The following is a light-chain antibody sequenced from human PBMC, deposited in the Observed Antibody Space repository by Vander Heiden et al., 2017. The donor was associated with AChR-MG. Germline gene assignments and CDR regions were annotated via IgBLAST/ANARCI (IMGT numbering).Light chain of an antibody. CDR1: SSNIQYNY. V-gene: IGLV1-47*01. Sequence: QSLVTQPPSASGTPGQSVIISCSGGSSNIQYNYVYWYQQVPGTAPKLLIYRNHQRPSGVPDRFSGSKSGSSASLVISGLRSEDEANYYCAVWDDSLRWVFGGGTKLTVL. J-gene: IGLJ3*02. CDR2: RNH. CDR3: AVWDDSLRWV.